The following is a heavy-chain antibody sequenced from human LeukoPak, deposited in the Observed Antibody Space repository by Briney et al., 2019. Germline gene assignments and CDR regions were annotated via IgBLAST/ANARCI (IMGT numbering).Heavy chain of an antibody. J-gene: IGHJ6*02. D-gene: IGHD6-13*01. CDR2: ISGSGGST. V-gene: IGHV3-23*01. CDR3: AKDLPHSSSWYSPGMDV. Sequence: GGSLRLSCAASGFTFSSYAMSWVRQAPGKGLEWVSAISGSGGSTYYADSVKGRFTITRDNSKNTLYLQMNSLRAEDTAVYYCAKDLPHSSSWYSPGMDVWGQGTTVTVSS. CDR1: GFTFSSYA.